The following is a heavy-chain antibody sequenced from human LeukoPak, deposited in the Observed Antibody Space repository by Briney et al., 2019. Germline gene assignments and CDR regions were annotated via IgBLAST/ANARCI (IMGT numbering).Heavy chain of an antibody. V-gene: IGHV1-18*01. CDR2: ISAYNGNT. Sequence: GASVKVSCKASGYTFTSYGISWVRQAPGQGLEWMGWISAYNGNTNYAQKLQGRVTMTTDTSTSTAYMELRSLRSDDTAVYYCAGMRLTYYDFWSGYGWFDPWGQGTLVTVSS. CDR1: GYTFTSYG. CDR3: AGMRLTYYDFWSGYGWFDP. D-gene: IGHD3-3*01. J-gene: IGHJ5*02.